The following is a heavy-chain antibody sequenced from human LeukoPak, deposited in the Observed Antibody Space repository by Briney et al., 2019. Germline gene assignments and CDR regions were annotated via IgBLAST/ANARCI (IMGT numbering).Heavy chain of an antibody. Sequence: GGSLRLSCAASGFTFSSYGMHWVRQAPGKGLEWVAFIRYDGSNKYYAGSVKGRFTISRDNSKNTLYLQMNSLRAEDTAVYYCAKDQDYSADYWGQGTLVTVSS. J-gene: IGHJ4*02. V-gene: IGHV3-30*02. CDR1: GFTFSSYG. CDR2: IRYDGSNK. D-gene: IGHD4-11*01. CDR3: AKDQDYSADY.